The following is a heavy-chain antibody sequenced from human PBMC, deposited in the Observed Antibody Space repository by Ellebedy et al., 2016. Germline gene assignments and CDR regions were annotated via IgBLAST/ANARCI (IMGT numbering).Heavy chain of an antibody. CDR1: GFTFSSYA. V-gene: IGHV3-23*01. CDR3: ARDPPWWSSGWYHFDY. CDR2: ISGSGGST. J-gene: IGHJ4*02. D-gene: IGHD6-19*01. Sequence: GESLKISXAASGFTFSSYAMSWVRQAPGKGLEWVSAISGSGGSTYYADSVKGRFTISRDNAKNSLYLQMNSLRAEDTAVYYCARDPPWWSSGWYHFDYWGQGTLVTVSS.